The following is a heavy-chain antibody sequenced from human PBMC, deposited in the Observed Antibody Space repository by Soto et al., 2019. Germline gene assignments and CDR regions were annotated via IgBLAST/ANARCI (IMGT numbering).Heavy chain of an antibody. D-gene: IGHD3-10*01. J-gene: IGHJ6*02. CDR2: IMPTVDSA. CDR3: AVAAVREIMAQESSGMAV. Sequence: QVQLVQSGAEVKTPGSSVNVSCKASGGTLSDYAISWVRQAPGQGLEWMGGIMPTVDSANYAQNFQGRLTISADESTSTANLELSSLRSEDTAVYYCAVAAVREIMAQESSGMAVWGQGTTVIVSS. CDR1: GGTLSDYA. V-gene: IGHV1-69*01.